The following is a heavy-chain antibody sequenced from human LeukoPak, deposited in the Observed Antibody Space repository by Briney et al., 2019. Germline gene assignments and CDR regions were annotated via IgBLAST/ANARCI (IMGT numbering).Heavy chain of an antibody. CDR1: SYSISSGSY. J-gene: IGHJ4*02. V-gene: IGHV4-38-2*01. Sequence: KPSETLSLTCAVSSYSISSGSYGGWSRQSPGKGLEWVGIIFHSGNSYYNPSLKSRLTMSVDTSNNQFSLKLTSVTAADTALYYCARVTYVDDMLYQYFDYWGQGILVTVSS. D-gene: IGHD4-17*01. CDR2: IFHSGNS. CDR3: ARVTYVDDMLYQYFDY.